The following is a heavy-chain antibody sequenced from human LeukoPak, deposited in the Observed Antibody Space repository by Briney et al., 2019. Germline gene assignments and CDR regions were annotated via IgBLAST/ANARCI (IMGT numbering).Heavy chain of an antibody. D-gene: IGHD3-22*01. CDR2: INPNSGGT. CDR1: GYTFTGYY. J-gene: IGHJ4*02. CDR3: ARGPVTGITMIVAVPQGVF. V-gene: IGHV1-2*02. Sequence: GASVKVSCKASGYTFTGYYMHWVRQAPGQGLEWMGWINPNSGGTNYAQKFQGRVTMTRDTSISTAYMELSRLRSDDTAVYYCARGPVTGITMIVAVPQGVFWGQGTLVTVSS.